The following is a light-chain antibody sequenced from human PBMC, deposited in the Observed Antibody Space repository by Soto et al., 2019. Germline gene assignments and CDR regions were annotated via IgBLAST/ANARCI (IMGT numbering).Light chain of an antibody. CDR2: GAS. CDR3: QQYGSSGT. Sequence: EIVLTQSPGTRSLSPLEIATLSCMASQSVSSSYLAWYQQKPGQAPRLLIYGASNRATGIPDRFSGSGSGTDFTLTISRLETEDFAVYYCQQYGSSGTFGQGTKVDIK. V-gene: IGKV3-20*01. J-gene: IGKJ1*01. CDR1: QSVSSSY.